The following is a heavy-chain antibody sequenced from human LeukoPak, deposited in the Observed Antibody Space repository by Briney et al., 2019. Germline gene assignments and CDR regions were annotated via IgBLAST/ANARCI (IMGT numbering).Heavy chain of an antibody. J-gene: IGHJ4*02. CDR1: GFNFSSYW. D-gene: IGHD4-17*01. Sequence: GGSLRLSCAASGFNFSSYWMHWVRQAPGKGLVWISRINYDGTTTSYADSVKGRFTISRDNAKNSLYLQMNSLRAEDTAVYYCARGLYATVTSDYWGQGTLVTVSS. CDR3: ARGLYATVTSDY. CDR2: INYDGTTT. V-gene: IGHV3-74*01.